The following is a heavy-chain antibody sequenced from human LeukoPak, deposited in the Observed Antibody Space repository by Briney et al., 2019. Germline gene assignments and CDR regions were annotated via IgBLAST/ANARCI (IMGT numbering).Heavy chain of an antibody. CDR1: GYSISSGYY. CDR2: IYHSGST. D-gene: IGHD3-10*01. Sequence: SETLSLTCTVSGYSISSGYYWGWIRQPPGKGLEWIGSIYHSGSTYYNPSLKSRVTISVDTSKNQFSLKLSSVTAADTAVYYCARDQTTMGLDYWGQGTLVTVSS. CDR3: ARDQTTMGLDY. J-gene: IGHJ4*02. V-gene: IGHV4-38-2*02.